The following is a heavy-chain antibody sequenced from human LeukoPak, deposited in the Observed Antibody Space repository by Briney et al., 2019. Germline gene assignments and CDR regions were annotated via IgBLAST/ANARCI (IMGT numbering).Heavy chain of an antibody. J-gene: IGHJ6*02. CDR1: GFTFSDYA. V-gene: IGHV3-23*01. CDR2: IRGNGVDT. Sequence: GGSLRLSCIASGFTFSDYAMSWVRQAPGEGLEWVSGIRGNGVDTYYADAVKGRFTISRDNSKNTLYLQMNSLRVEDTAVYYCARDLDIVVVPAAIKLYYYYYGMDVWGQGTTVTVSS. D-gene: IGHD2-2*01. CDR3: ARDLDIVVVPAAIKLYYYYYGMDV.